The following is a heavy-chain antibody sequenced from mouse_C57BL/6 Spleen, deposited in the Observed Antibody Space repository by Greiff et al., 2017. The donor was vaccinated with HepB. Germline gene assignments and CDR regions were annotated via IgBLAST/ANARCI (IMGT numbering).Heavy chain of an antibody. CDR2: IDPSDSET. CDR3: ARTGYYGSPAAMDY. D-gene: IGHD2-1*01. CDR1: GYTFTSYW. Sequence: QVQLQQPGAELVRPGSSVKLSCKASGYTFTSYWMHWVKQRPIQGLEWIGNIDPSDSETHYNQKFKDKATLTVDKSSSTAYMQLSSLTSEDSAVYDCARTGYYGSPAAMDYWGQGTSVTVSS. V-gene: IGHV1-52*01. J-gene: IGHJ4*01.